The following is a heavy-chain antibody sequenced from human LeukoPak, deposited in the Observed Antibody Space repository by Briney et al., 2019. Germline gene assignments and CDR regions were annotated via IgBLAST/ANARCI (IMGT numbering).Heavy chain of an antibody. CDR1: GYTFTNYG. J-gene: IGHJ4*02. D-gene: IGHD5-12*01. Sequence: ASVKVSCKASGYTFTNYGFSWVRQAPGQGLKWMGIINPSGGSTSYAQKFQGRVTVTRDTSTSTVYMELSSLTSEDTAMYYCAREGEIGYDLSDYWGQGTLVTVSS. CDR2: INPSGGST. CDR3: AREGEIGYDLSDY. V-gene: IGHV1-46*01.